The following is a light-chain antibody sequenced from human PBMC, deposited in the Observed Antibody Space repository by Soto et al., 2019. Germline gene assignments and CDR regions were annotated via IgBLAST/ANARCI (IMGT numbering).Light chain of an antibody. J-gene: IGLJ1*01. CDR2: EVS. CDR3: CSYTSSNTFV. V-gene: IGLV2-14*01. Sequence: QSVLTQPASVSGSRGQSITSSCTGTSSDVGHYNYFSSYQHRPGKTPKLMIYEVSTRPSALSNRFSGSKSGNMASLTISLLQAEDEADYYCCSYTSSNTFVFGSGTKVTVL. CDR1: SSDVGHYNY.